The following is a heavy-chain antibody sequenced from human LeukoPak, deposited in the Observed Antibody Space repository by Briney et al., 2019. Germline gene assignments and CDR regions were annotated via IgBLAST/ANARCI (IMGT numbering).Heavy chain of an antibody. CDR1: GGSFSGYY. D-gene: IGHD6-6*01. CDR3: ARMRGIAARRSDLDY. CDR2: INHSGST. J-gene: IGHJ4*02. V-gene: IGHV4-34*01. Sequence: KPSETLSLTCAVYGGSFSGYYWSWIRQPPGKGLEWIGEINHSGSTNYNPSLKSRVTISVDTSKNQFSLKLSSVTAADTAVYYCARMRGIAARRSDLDYWGQGTLVTVSS.